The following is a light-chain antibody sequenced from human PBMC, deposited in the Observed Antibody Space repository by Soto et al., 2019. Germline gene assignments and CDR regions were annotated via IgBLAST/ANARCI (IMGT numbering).Light chain of an antibody. V-gene: IGKV1-27*01. J-gene: IGKJ4*01. CDR2: GAS. CDR3: QKYDSAPLT. CDR1: QGFNNS. Sequence: DIQMTQSPSSLTASIGDRVTISCRASQGFNNSLAWYQQKPGKVPTLLIYGASILQSGVPSRFSGSGSGTEFTLTISCLQPEDVATYFCQKYDSAPLTFGGGTKVEIK.